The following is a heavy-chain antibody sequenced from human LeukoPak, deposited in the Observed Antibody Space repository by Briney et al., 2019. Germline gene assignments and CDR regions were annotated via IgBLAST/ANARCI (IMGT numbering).Heavy chain of an antibody. V-gene: IGHV3-30-3*01. D-gene: IGHD1-1*01. CDR3: AGGFWNTGMDV. Sequence: PGGSLRLSCAASGFTFSSYAMHWVRQAPGKGLEWVAVISYGGSNKYYADSVKGRFTISRDNSKNTLYLQMNSLRAEDTAVYYCAGGFWNTGMDVWGQGTTVTVSS. J-gene: IGHJ6*02. CDR1: GFTFSSYA. CDR2: ISYGGSNK.